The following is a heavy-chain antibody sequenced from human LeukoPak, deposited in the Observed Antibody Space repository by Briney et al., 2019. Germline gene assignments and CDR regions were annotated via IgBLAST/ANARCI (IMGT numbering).Heavy chain of an antibody. CDR1: GGSISSGAYY. V-gene: IGHV4-31*03. Sequence: SETLSLTCTASGGSISSGAYYWRWIRQHPGKGLERLGYMSYSGSVYYNPSLRSRVSISVDTHRSLYSLKLSSVTAADTAVYYCARAILTPSGYVWHFDLWGRGTLVTVSS. CDR3: ARAILTPSGYVWHFDL. J-gene: IGHJ2*01. D-gene: IGHD3-3*01. CDR2: MSYSGSV.